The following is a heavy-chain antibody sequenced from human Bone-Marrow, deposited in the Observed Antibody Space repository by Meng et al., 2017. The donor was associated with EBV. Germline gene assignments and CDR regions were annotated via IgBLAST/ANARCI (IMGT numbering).Heavy chain of an antibody. Sequence: QVPRQESGPGLVKPSETLSLTCTVSGGSVSSGSYYWSWIWQPPGKGLEWIGYIYYSGSTNYNPSLKSRVTISVDTSKNQFSLKLSSVTAADTAVYYCARDNVDTAMVPHWGQGTLVTVSS. D-gene: IGHD5-18*01. J-gene: IGHJ4*02. CDR1: GGSVSSGSYY. CDR3: ARDNVDTAMVPH. V-gene: IGHV4-61*01. CDR2: IYYSGST.